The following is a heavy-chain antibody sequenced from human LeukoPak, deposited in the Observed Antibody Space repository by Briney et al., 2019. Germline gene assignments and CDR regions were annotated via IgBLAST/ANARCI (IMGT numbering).Heavy chain of an antibody. D-gene: IGHD3-16*01. Sequence: GGSLRLSCEASGFIFSNYGMHWVRQAPGKGLEWVALIWYDGQTKFYADSVKGRFTLSSDSSRNTVYFQLNNLRVEDTAIYYCAKASWVSSTDAVRWGQGTLVTVSS. CDR3: AKASWVSSTDAVR. CDR2: IWYDGQTK. CDR1: GFIFSNYG. V-gene: IGHV3-33*06. J-gene: IGHJ4*02.